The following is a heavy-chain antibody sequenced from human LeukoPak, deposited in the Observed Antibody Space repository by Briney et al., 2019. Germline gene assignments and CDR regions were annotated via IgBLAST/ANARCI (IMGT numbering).Heavy chain of an antibody. V-gene: IGHV1-18*01. CDR2: ISAYNGNT. Sequence: GASVKVSCKASGYTFTSYGISWVRQAPGQGLEWMGWISAYNGNTNYAQKLQGRVTITTDTSTSTAYMELRSLRSDDTAVYYCARDYRSIAAAGTVQYYYYYGMDVWGQGTTVTVSS. D-gene: IGHD6-13*01. J-gene: IGHJ6*02. CDR1: GYTFTSYG. CDR3: ARDYRSIAAAGTVQYYYYYGMDV.